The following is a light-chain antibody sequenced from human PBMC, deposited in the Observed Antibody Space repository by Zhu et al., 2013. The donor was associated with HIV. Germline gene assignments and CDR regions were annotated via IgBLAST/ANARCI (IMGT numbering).Light chain of an antibody. CDR3: QQYYSTPYT. V-gene: IGKV4-1*01. CDR2: WAS. CDR1: QSVLYSSKNKKY. J-gene: IGKJ2*01. Sequence: DIVMTQSPDSLAVSLGERATINCKSSQSVLYSSKNKKYLAWYQQKPGQPPKLLIYWASTRESGVPDRLSGSGSGTDFTLTISSLQAEDVAVYYCQQYYSTPYTFGQGTKLEIK.